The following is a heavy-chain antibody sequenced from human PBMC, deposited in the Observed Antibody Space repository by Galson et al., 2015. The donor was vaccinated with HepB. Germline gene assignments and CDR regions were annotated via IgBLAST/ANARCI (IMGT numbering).Heavy chain of an antibody. D-gene: IGHD4-17*01. V-gene: IGHV3-NL1*01. CDR3: ATSTRMTTSSFDI. CDR2: IENGGST. Sequence: SLRLSCAASGFTFSSYGMHWVRQAPGKGLEWVSAIENGGSTHYAEPVKGRFTISRDNSKNTLYLQVNSLTAEDTAVYFCATSTRMTTSSFDIWGQGTVVTVSS. J-gene: IGHJ3*02. CDR1: GFTFSSYG.